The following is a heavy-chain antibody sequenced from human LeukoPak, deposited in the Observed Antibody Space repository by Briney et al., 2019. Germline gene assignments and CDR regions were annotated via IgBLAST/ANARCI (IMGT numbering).Heavy chain of an antibody. V-gene: IGHV3-21*01. CDR2: ISSSSSYI. CDR3: ARFSRSIPVVF. J-gene: IGHJ4*02. CDR1: GFTFSSYS. D-gene: IGHD6-19*01. Sequence: GGSLRLSCAASGFTFSSYSMNWVRQAPGKGLEWVSSISSSSSYIYYADSVKGRFTISRDNAKNSLYLQMTSLRAEDTAVYYCARFSRSIPVVFWGQGTLVTVSP.